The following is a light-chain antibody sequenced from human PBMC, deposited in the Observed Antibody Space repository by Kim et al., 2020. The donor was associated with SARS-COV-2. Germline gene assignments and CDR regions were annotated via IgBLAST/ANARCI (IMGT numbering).Light chain of an antibody. CDR3: QQYGSSPRT. CDR1: QSGSSSY. CDR2: DAS. J-gene: IGKJ1*01. Sequence: SPVERATLSCGASQSGSSSYLAWHQQKPGLAPRLLIYDASTRATGIPDRFSGSGSGTDFTLTISRLEPEDFAVYYCQQYGSSPRTFGQGTKVDIK. V-gene: IGKV3D-20*01.